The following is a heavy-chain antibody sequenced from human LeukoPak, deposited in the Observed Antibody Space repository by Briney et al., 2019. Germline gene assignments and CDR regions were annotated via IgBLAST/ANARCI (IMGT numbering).Heavy chain of an antibody. D-gene: IGHD2-15*01. CDR3: ARRMVAATPGHY. Sequence: SETLSPTCNVSGGSISSYYWSWIRQPPGKELEWIGYIYYSGSTNYNPSLKSRVTISVDMSKNQFSLKLSSVTAADTAVYYCARRMVAATPGHYWGQGTLVTISS. V-gene: IGHV4-59*08. CDR1: GGSISSYY. CDR2: IYYSGST. J-gene: IGHJ4*02.